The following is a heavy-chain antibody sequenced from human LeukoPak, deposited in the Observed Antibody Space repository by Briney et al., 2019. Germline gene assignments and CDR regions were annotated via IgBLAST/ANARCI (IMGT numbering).Heavy chain of an antibody. D-gene: IGHD6-25*01. V-gene: IGHV1-18*01. J-gene: IGHJ4*02. Sequence: ASVKVSCRASCYTFTSYAISLVPPAPGQGLEWVGWITSYNGNTNYAQKLQGIVTMKTDTSTSTSYKEPGSVKSQATTVYYCGRGSIAAVLVYWGAGTLV. CDR3: GRGSIAAVLVY. CDR2: ITSYNGNT. CDR1: CYTFTSYA.